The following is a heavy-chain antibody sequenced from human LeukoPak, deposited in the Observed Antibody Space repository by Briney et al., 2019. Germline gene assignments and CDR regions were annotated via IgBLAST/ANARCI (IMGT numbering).Heavy chain of an antibody. CDR1: GFTFSSYW. J-gene: IGHJ3*02. CDR2: IKQDGSEK. V-gene: IGHV3-7*01. D-gene: IGHD6-13*01. Sequence: GGSPRLSCAASGFTFSSYWMSWVRQAPGKGLEWVANIKQDGSEKYYVDSVKGRFTISRDNAKNSLYLQMNSLRAEDTAVYYCARVDSSSSTGAFDIWGQGTMVTVSS. CDR3: ARVDSSSSTGAFDI.